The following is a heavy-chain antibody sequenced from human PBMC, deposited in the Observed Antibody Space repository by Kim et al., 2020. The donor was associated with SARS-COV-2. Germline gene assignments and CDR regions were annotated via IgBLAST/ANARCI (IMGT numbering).Heavy chain of an antibody. Sequence: SLKSRVTISVDTSKNQFSLKLSSVTAADTAVYYCARDFVVRGVTFYGMDVWGQGTTVTVSS. J-gene: IGHJ6*02. V-gene: IGHV4-59*01. D-gene: IGHD3-10*01. CDR3: ARDFVVRGVTFYGMDV.